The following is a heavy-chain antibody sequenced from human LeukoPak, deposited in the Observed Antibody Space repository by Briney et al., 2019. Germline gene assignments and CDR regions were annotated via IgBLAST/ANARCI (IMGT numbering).Heavy chain of an antibody. Sequence: PGGSLRLSCAASGFTVSSNYMSWVRQAPGKGLEWVAVIWYDGSNKYYADSVKGRFTISRDNSKNTLYLQMNSLRAEDTAVYYCATLLGYCSGGSCSGPNAFDIWGQGTMVTVSS. D-gene: IGHD2-15*01. CDR1: GFTVSSNY. J-gene: IGHJ3*02. CDR3: ATLLGYCSGGSCSGPNAFDI. V-gene: IGHV3-33*08. CDR2: IWYDGSNK.